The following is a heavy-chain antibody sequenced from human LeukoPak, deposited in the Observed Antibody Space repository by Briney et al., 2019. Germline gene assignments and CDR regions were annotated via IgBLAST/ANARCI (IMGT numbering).Heavy chain of an antibody. CDR3: ARDLGELGFDY. CDR1: GFTFSSYN. Sequence: AAGTLTLSCAAYGFTFSSYNMNWVRQAPGKGLEWVSSISSSSSYIYYADSVKGRFTISRDNAKNSLYLQMNSLRAEDTAVYYCARDLGELGFDYWGQGTLVTVSS. V-gene: IGHV3-21*01. J-gene: IGHJ4*02. CDR2: ISSSSSYI. D-gene: IGHD2-21*01.